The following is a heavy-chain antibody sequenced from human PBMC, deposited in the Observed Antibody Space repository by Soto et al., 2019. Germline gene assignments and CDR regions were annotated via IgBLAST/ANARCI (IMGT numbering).Heavy chain of an antibody. CDR3: ATGDLDCGGDCYTDY. J-gene: IGHJ4*02. Sequence: GASVKVSCKVSGYTLTELSMHWVRQAPGKGLEWMGGFDPEDGETIYAQKFQGRVTMTEDTSTDTAYMELSSLRSEDTAVYYCATGDLDCGGDCYTDYWGQGTLVTVSS. CDR2: FDPEDGET. D-gene: IGHD2-21*02. CDR1: GYTLTELS. V-gene: IGHV1-24*01.